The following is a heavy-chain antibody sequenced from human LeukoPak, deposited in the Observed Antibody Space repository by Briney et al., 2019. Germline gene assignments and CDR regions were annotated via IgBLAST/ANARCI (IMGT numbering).Heavy chain of an antibody. CDR2: FDPEDGET. Sequence: ASVKVSCKVSGYTLTELSMHWVRQAPGKGLDWMGGFDPEDGETIYAQKFQGRVTMTEDTSTDTAYMELSSLRSEDTAVYYCAITAVILTGYYGSWFDPWGQGTLVTVSS. CDR3: AITAVILTGYYGSWFDP. D-gene: IGHD3-9*01. J-gene: IGHJ5*02. V-gene: IGHV1-24*01. CDR1: GYTLTELS.